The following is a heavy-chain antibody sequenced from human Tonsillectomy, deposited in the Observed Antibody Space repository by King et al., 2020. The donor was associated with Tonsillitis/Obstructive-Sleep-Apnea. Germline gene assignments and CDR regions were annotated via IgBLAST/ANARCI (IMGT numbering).Heavy chain of an antibody. V-gene: IGHV4-4*02. CDR3: ARGGYSYGRY. CDR1: GVSISSSNW. J-gene: IGHJ4*02. Sequence: QLQESGPGLVKPSGTLSLTCAVSGVSISSSNWWRWVRQPPGQGREWIGGVDHSGSTNSNPSLKRRVTISVDKSKNQFSLKLSPVTAADTAVYYCARGGYSYGRYWGQGTLVTVSS. CDR2: VDHSGST. D-gene: IGHD5-18*01.